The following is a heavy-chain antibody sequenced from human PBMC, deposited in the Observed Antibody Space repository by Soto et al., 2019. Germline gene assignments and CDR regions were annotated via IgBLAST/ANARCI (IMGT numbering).Heavy chain of an antibody. J-gene: IGHJ4*02. CDR1: GYTFTSYA. V-gene: IGHV1-3*01. CDR3: ARSIVVVTALDY. Sequence: GSVKVSCKASGYTFTSYAMHWVRQAPGQRLEWMGWINAGNGNTKYSQKFQGRVTITRDTSASTAYMELSSLRSEDTAVYYCARSIVVVTALDYWGQGTLVTV. CDR2: INAGNGNT. D-gene: IGHD2-21*02.